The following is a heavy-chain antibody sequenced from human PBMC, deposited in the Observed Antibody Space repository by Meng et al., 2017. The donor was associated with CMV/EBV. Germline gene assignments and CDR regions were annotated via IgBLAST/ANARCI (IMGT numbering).Heavy chain of an antibody. V-gene: IGHV3-23*01. D-gene: IGHD1-26*01. CDR2: ISGSGGST. Sequence: GGSLRLSCAASGFTFSSYAMSWVRQAPGKGLEWVSAISGSGGSTYYADSVKGRFTISRDNSKNTLYLQMNSLSAEDTAVYYCAKSGELQYYFDYWGQGTLVTVSS. J-gene: IGHJ4*02. CDR1: GFTFSSYA. CDR3: AKSGELQYYFDY.